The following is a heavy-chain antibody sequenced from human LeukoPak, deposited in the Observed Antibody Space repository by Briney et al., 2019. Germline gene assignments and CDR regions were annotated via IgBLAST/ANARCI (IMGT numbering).Heavy chain of an antibody. J-gene: IGHJ4*02. V-gene: IGHV4-4*07. D-gene: IGHD3-22*01. CDR1: GDSISSYY. CDR3: ARAVYDSSAYYYFDY. Sequence: PSETLSLTCTVSGDSISSYYWSWIRQPAGKGLEWIGRIYTSGSTSYNPSLKSRVTMSVGTSKSQFSLKLTSLTAADTAVYYCARAVYDSSAYYYFDYWGQGTLVTVSS. CDR2: IYTSGST.